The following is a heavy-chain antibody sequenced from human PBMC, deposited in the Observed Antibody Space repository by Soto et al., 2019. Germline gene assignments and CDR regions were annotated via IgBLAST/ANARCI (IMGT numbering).Heavy chain of an antibody. Sequence: QVQLVQSGAEVKKPGASVKVSCKASGYTFTSYGISWVRQAPGQGLEWMGWISAYNGNTNYAQKLQGRVTMTTDTSTSTAYMEPGGLRSDDTAVDYCARLMQQRLGGGGWFDPWGQGTLVTVSS. CDR3: ARLMQQRLGGGGWFDP. CDR2: ISAYNGNT. CDR1: GYTFTSYG. V-gene: IGHV1-18*01. J-gene: IGHJ5*02. D-gene: IGHD6-25*01.